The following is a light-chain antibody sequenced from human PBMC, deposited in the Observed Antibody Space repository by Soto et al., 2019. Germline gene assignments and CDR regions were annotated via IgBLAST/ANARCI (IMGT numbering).Light chain of an antibody. Sequence: IVFTPSPDPLSLSHGARATLSCRASQSVSSYLAWYQQKPGQAPRLLIYDASNRATGIPARFSGSGSGTDFTLTISSLEPEDFAVYYCQQRSSWPLFGGGTKVDIK. CDR2: DAS. CDR3: QQRSSWPL. V-gene: IGKV3-11*01. J-gene: IGKJ4*01. CDR1: QSVSSY.